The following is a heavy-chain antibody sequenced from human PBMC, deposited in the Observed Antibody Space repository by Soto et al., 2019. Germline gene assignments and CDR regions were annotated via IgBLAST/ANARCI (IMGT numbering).Heavy chain of an antibody. CDR2: VYYTGIA. J-gene: IGHJ4*02. Sequence: SETLSRTGTVSPGSLTSNYWCRIRPPPGKGLEWIGFVYYTGIARYNPSLKSRVTISVDTSKNQFSLKLTSVTAADTAIYYCARRIVSTETFDYWGQGTLVTVS. CDR3: ARRIVSTETFDY. V-gene: IGHV4-59*08. D-gene: IGHD5-12*01. CDR1: PGSLTSNY.